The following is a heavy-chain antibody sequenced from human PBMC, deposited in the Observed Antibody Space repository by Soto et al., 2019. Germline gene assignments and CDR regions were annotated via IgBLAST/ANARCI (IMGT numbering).Heavy chain of an antibody. CDR3: ARRGSIATRSGEDAFDI. V-gene: IGHV5-51*01. D-gene: IGHD6-6*01. Sequence: GESLKISCKGSGYSFTSYWIGWVRQMPGKGLEWMGIIYPGDSDTRYSPSFQGQVAISADKSISTAYLQWSSLKASDTAMYYCARRGSIATRSGEDAFDIWGQGTMVTVSS. J-gene: IGHJ3*02. CDR1: GYSFTSYW. CDR2: IYPGDSDT.